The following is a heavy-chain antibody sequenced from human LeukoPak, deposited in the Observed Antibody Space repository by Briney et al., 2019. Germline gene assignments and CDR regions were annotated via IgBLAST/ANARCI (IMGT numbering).Heavy chain of an antibody. D-gene: IGHD3-16*01. Sequence: GESLKISCKGSGYSFTLYWISWVRQAPGKGLEWVAVISYDGSEKNHVDSVKGRFTISRDNSKNTLYLQMNSLRAEDTAVYYCAKGGDFDYWGQGTLVTVSS. CDR3: AKGGDFDY. CDR2: ISYDGSEK. CDR1: GYSFTLYW. V-gene: IGHV3-30*18. J-gene: IGHJ4*02.